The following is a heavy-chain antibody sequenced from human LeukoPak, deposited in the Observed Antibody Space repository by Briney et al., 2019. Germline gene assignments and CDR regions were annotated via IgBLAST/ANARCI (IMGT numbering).Heavy chain of an antibody. V-gene: IGHV3-11*03. CDR3: ARSRGFHSMDSFPV. J-gene: IGHJ3*01. CDR2: ISSSDTYT. CDR1: GFPFRDYY. Sequence: GGSLRLSCAASGFPFRDYYMSWGRQAPGKGLEWLSYISSSDTYTYYADSVRGRFSISRDNANNSLFLHMNSLRAEDTAVYYCARSRGFHSMDSFPVWGQGTMVIVSS. D-gene: IGHD3-10*01.